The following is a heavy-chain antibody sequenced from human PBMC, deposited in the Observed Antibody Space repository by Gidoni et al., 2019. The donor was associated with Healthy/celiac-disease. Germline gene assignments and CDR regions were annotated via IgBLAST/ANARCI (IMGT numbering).Heavy chain of an antibody. Sequence: EVQPLESGGGLVQTGGSLRLSCAASGFAFSSYAMSWVRQAPGKGLEWVSAISGSGGSTYYADSVKGRFTISRDNSKNTLYLQMNSLRAEDTAVYYCAKDPLVVVAATPNFDYWGQGTLVTVSS. D-gene: IGHD2-15*01. CDR2: ISGSGGST. CDR1: GFAFSSYA. J-gene: IGHJ4*02. CDR3: AKDPLVVVAATPNFDY. V-gene: IGHV3-23*01.